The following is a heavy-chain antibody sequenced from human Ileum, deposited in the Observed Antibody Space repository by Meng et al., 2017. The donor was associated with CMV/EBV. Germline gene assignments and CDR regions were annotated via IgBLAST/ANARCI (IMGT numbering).Heavy chain of an antibody. CDR2: IYNGGDSK. V-gene: IGHV3-23*03. CDR1: GFSFSAYP. J-gene: IGHJ4*02. D-gene: IGHD6-13*01. Sequence: GESLKISCGASGFSFSAYPMAWVRQAPGKGLEWVSMIYNGGDSKYYGDSVKGRFTISRDNSRYALYLQMDNLRAEDTAIYYCAKVLSWYYFDYWARGAL. CDR3: AKVLSWYYFDY.